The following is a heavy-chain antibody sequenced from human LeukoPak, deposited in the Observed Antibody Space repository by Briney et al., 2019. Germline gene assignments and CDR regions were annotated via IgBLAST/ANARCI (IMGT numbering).Heavy chain of an antibody. D-gene: IGHD6-13*01. CDR3: ARDLDRAAAGTNYYYYMDV. CDR2: IYTSGST. J-gene: IGHJ6*03. Sequence: PSETLPLTCTVSGGSISSYYWSWIRQPAGKGLEWIGRIYTSGSTNYNPSLKSRVTMSVDTSKNQFSLKLSSVTAADTAVYYCARDLDRAAAGTNYYYYMDVWGKGTTVTVSS. CDR1: GGSISSYY. V-gene: IGHV4-4*07.